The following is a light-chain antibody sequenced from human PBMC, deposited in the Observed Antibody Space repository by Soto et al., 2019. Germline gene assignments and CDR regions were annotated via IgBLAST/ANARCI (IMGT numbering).Light chain of an antibody. CDR1: QTISNW. Sequence: DIQMTQSPSTLSASVGDRVTITCRASQTISNWLAWYQQKPGKAPKLLIDEASSLEGGVPSRFSGSGSGTEFTLTLSSLQADDFGTYYCQQYYSYWTFGQGTKVEIK. V-gene: IGKV1-5*01. CDR2: EAS. J-gene: IGKJ1*01. CDR3: QQYYSYWT.